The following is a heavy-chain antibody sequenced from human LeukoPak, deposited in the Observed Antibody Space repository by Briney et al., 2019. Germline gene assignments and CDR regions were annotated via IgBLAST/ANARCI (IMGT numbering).Heavy chain of an antibody. V-gene: IGHV1-69*06. CDR1: GGTFSSYA. J-gene: IGHJ4*02. CDR2: IIPIFGTA. CDR3: ARVWSYYGYFDY. Sequence: GASVKVSCKASGGTFSSYAISWVRQAPGQGLEWMGGIIPIFGTANYAQKFQGRVTITADKSTSTAYMELSSLRSEDTAVYYCARVWSYYGYFDYWGQGTLVTVSS. D-gene: IGHD3-10*01.